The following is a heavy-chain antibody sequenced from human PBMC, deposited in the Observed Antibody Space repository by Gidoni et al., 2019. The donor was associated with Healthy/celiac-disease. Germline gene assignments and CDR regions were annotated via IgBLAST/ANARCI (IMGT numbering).Heavy chain of an antibody. CDR3: AKDRDSSSWTNAFDI. CDR2: ISGSGGST. Sequence: EVQLLESGGGLVQPGGSLRLPCAASGFTFSSYAMSWVRQGPGKGLEWVSAISGSGGSTYYADSVKGRFTISRDNSKNTLYLQMNSLRAEDTAVYYCAKDRDSSSWTNAFDIWGQGTMVTVSS. CDR1: GFTFSSYA. V-gene: IGHV3-23*01. D-gene: IGHD6-13*01. J-gene: IGHJ3*02.